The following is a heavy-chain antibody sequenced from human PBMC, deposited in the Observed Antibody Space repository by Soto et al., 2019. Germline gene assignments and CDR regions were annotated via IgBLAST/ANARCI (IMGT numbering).Heavy chain of an antibody. D-gene: IGHD2-8*01. CDR3: ARGHDANND. CDR2: VYHSGST. CDR1: GGSISSGGYS. Sequence: QVQLQESGSGLVKPSQTLSLTCAVSGGSISSGGYSWSWIRQPPGKGLEWIGYVYHSGSTYYNPPLKSRVTISMDTSNNQFSLKLNSVTAADTAVYYCARGHDANNDWGQGTLVTVSS. J-gene: IGHJ4*02. V-gene: IGHV4-30-2*01.